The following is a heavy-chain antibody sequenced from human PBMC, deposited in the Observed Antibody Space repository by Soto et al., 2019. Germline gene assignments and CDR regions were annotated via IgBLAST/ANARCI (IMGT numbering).Heavy chain of an antibody. D-gene: IGHD3-10*02. CDR3: VRGGGYDVRRIQAPPIDV. V-gene: IGHV4-59*01. J-gene: IGHJ6*02. CDR1: GGSISDFY. CDR2: LYYSGST. Sequence: SATLSVPCYVSGGSISDFYWSWIRQSPGKRLEWLGYLYYSGSTNYNPGLKSRVTISLNTSKDHFSLELWSVSAAGTAVYYCVRGGGYDVRRIQAPPIDVWGQGTTGTVSS.